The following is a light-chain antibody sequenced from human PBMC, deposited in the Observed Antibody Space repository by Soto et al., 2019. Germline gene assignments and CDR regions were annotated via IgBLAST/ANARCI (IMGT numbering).Light chain of an antibody. J-gene: IGKJ2*01. CDR2: GAS. Sequence: EIVLTQSPGTLSLSPGERATLSCRASQSVSSSYLAWYQQKPGQAPRLLMYGASSRATGIPDRFSGGGSATDFTLTISRLEPEDFAVYYCQQYNSWPSYTFGQGTKLQIK. CDR1: QSVSSSY. CDR3: QQYNSWPSYT. V-gene: IGKV3-20*01.